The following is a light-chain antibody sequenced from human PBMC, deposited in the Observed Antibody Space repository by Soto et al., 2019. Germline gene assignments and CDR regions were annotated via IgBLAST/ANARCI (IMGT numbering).Light chain of an antibody. CDR1: HSDIGAYNY. CDR3: SSYTGGFPLVV. CDR2: DVS. Sequence: QSALTQPASVAGSPGQSITVSCTGTHSDIGAYNYVSWYQQYPDKAPKLIIYDVSNRPSGISDRFSGSKSGNTASLTISGLQPEDEADYHCSSYTGGFPLVVFGGGTKVTVL. J-gene: IGLJ2*01. V-gene: IGLV2-14*03.